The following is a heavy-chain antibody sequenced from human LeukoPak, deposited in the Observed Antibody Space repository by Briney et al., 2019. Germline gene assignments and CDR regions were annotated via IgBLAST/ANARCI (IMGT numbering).Heavy chain of an antibody. V-gene: IGHV3-33*06. Sequence: GTSLRLSCATSGFTFSHYAMHWVRQAPGKGLEWVAVIWNDGSDKYYGDSVKGRFTISRDNSEKTVYLQMNTLRVEDTAVYYCAKDAGRGFDFSNSLESWGQGTLVTVSS. CDR2: IWNDGSDK. CDR1: GFTFSHYA. D-gene: IGHD4-11*01. CDR3: AKDAGRGFDFSNSLES. J-gene: IGHJ5*01.